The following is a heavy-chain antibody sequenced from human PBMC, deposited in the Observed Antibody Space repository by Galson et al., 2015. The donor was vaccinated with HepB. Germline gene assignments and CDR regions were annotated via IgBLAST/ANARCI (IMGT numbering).Heavy chain of an antibody. CDR2: ISGSGGST. Sequence: SLRLSCAASGFTFSSYAMSWVRQAPGKGLEWVSGISGSGGSTSYADSVKGRFTISRDNSKNTLYLQMNGLRAEDTALYYCARDFGSGSSRIRLDSWGQGTLVTVSS. V-gene: IGHV3-23*01. D-gene: IGHD3-3*01. J-gene: IGHJ4*02. CDR3: ARDFGSGSSRIRLDS. CDR1: GFTFSSYA.